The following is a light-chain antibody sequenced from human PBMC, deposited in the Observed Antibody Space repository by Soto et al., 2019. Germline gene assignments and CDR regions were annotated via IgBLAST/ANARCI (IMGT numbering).Light chain of an antibody. CDR1: SSNIGSNY. V-gene: IGLV1-47*01. CDR2: RNN. Sequence: QSVLPQPHSASGTPGQRVTISCSGSSSNIGSNYVYWYQQLPGTAPKLLIYRNNQRPSGVPDRFSGSKSGTSASLAISGLRSEDEADYYCAAWDDSLSGYVFGTGTKVTVL. CDR3: AAWDDSLSGYV. J-gene: IGLJ1*01.